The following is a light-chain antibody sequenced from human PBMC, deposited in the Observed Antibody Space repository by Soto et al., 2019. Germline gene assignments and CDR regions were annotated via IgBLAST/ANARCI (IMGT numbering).Light chain of an antibody. CDR1: QRIGGS. J-gene: IGKJ1*01. CDR3: QQYRNWART. CDR2: GAS. Sequence: EIVMTQSPATLSVSPGEKTNLSCRARQRIGGSLAWYQQKPGQAPGLLIYGASTRATGVPARFSGSGSGTEFTLTISSLQSEDFAVYYCQQYRNWARTFGQGTKVDIK. V-gene: IGKV3-15*01.